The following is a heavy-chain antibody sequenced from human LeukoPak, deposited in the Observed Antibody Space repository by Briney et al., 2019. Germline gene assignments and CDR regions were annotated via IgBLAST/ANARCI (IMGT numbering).Heavy chain of an antibody. CDR3: ARVRRIAAAGTRIDYYYYYMDV. V-gene: IGHV3-30*02. CDR1: GFTFSSYG. CDR2: IRYDGSNK. D-gene: IGHD6-13*01. J-gene: IGHJ6*03. Sequence: GGSLRLSCAASGFTFSSYGMHWVRQAPGKGLEWVAFIRYDGSNKYYADSVKGRFTISRDNSKNTLYLQMNSLRAEDTAVYYCARVRRIAAAGTRIDYYYYYMDVWGKGTTVTISS.